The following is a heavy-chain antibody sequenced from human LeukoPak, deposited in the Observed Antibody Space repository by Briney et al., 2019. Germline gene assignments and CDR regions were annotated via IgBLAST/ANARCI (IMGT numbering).Heavy chain of an antibody. J-gene: IGHJ4*02. CDR2: IYYSGST. CDR1: GGSISSSSYY. CDR3: ASYYYDSSAYYEPFDY. Sequence: SETLSLTCTVSGGSISSSSYYWGRLRPPPGTRLEWVGSIYYSGSTYYNPSLKSRVTISVDTSKNQFSLKLGSVTAADTAVYYSASYYYDSSAYYEPFDYWGQGTLVTVSS. V-gene: IGHV4-39*01. D-gene: IGHD3-22*01.